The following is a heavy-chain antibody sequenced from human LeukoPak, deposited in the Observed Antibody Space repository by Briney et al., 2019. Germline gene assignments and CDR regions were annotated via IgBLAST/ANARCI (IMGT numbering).Heavy chain of an antibody. CDR2: IHYSGST. D-gene: IGHD3-22*01. CDR1: GGSISSYY. Sequence: NASETLSLTCTVSGGSISSYYWSWIRQPPGKGLEWIGYIHYSGSTNYNPSLKSRVTISVDTSKNQFSLKLNSVTAADTAVYFCARESGSSGYLPFDYWGQGTLVTVSS. CDR3: ARESGSSGYLPFDY. J-gene: IGHJ4*02. V-gene: IGHV4-59*01.